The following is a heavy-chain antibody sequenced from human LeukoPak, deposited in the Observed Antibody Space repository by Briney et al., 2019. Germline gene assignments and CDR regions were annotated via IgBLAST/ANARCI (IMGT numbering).Heavy chain of an antibody. D-gene: IGHD3-22*01. CDR3: ATEYSDNSGYCFH. CDR2: ISNGGGFK. J-gene: IGHJ4*02. V-gene: IGHV3-21*01. Sequence: PGGSLRLSCVVSGVTFSSHWMSWVRQAPGKGLEWVSSISNGGGFKSYADSLEGRFAISRENAKNSLYLQMNSLRAEDTAVYYCATEYSDNSGYCFHWGQGTLVTVSS. CDR1: GVTFSSHW.